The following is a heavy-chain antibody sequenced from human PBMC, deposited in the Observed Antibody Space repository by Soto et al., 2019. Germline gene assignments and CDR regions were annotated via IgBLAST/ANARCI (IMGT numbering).Heavy chain of an antibody. D-gene: IGHD3-22*01. CDR2: IIPIFGTA. V-gene: IGHV1-69*12. Sequence: QVQLVQSGAEVKKPGSSVKVSCKASGGTFSSYAISWVRQAPGQGLEWMGEIIPIFGTANYVQKCQGRVTITADESTSTAYMELSSLRSEDTAVYYCARDRGPSSGYYPYWFDHWGQGTLVTVSS. J-gene: IGHJ5*02. CDR1: GGTFSSYA. CDR3: ARDRGPSSGYYPYWFDH.